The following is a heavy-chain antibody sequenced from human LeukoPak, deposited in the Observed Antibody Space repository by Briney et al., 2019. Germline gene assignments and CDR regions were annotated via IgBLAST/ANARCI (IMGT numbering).Heavy chain of an antibody. J-gene: IGHJ5*02. Sequence: SETLSLTCSVAGGSLSSSYHWGWIRQPPGQGLEWIGSINYSGTTYYNPTLEIRGPISRYTSKNKYSLELKPVTAADTAVYHCCRRDHYWGYFDAWGQGIMVTVSS. V-gene: IGHV4-39*01. CDR3: CRRDHYWGYFDA. CDR1: GGSLSSSYH. CDR2: INYSGTT. D-gene: IGHD3-16*01.